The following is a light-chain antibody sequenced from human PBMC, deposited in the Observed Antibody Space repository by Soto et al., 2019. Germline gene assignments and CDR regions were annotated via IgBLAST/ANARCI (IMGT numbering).Light chain of an antibody. V-gene: IGKV3-20*01. CDR3: QQYGSSSYT. CDR2: GAS. Sequence: EIVLTQSPGTLSLSPGERATLSCRASQSVTNSYLAWYQQKPGQAPRLLIYGASSRATGIPDRFSGSGSGTDFTLTISRLEPEDFAVYYCQQYGSSSYTFGQGTKVEIK. J-gene: IGKJ2*01. CDR1: QSVTNSY.